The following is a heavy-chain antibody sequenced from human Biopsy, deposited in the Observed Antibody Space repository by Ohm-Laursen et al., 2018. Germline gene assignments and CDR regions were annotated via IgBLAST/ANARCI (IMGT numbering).Heavy chain of an antibody. J-gene: IGHJ4*02. CDR3: ARQVDFWSGYVDY. V-gene: IGHV4-39*01. CDR2: IYYSGNT. CDR1: GGSISDSTYH. Sequence: GTLSLTCTVSGGSISDSTYHWGWIRQSPGKGLEWIGNIYYSGNTDYSPSLKSRVTISVGTSNNQFSLKRRSVTAADTAVYYCARQVDFWSGYVDYWGQGTLVAVSS. D-gene: IGHD3-3*01.